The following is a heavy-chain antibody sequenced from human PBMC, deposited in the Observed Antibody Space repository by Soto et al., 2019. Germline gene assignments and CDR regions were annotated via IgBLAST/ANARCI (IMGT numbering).Heavy chain of an antibody. J-gene: IGHJ6*02. CDR2: ISYDGSNK. Sequence: GESLKISCAASGFTFSSYGMHWVRQAPGKGLEWVAVISYDGSNKYYADSVKGRFTISRDNSKNTLYLQMNSLRAEDTAVYYCAKARKPRHYYYGMDVWGQGTTVTVSS. CDR3: AKARKPRHYYYGMDV. CDR1: GFTFSSYG. V-gene: IGHV3-30*18.